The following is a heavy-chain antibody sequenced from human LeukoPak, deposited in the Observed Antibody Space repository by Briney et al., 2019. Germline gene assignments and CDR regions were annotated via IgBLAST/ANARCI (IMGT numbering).Heavy chain of an antibody. V-gene: IGHV3-23*01. D-gene: IGHD3-16*01. J-gene: IGHJ4*02. CDR1: GFTFSSYG. CDR2: ISGSGGST. Sequence: GGTLRLSCAASGFTFSSYGMSWVRQAPGKGLEWVSAISGSGGSTYYADSVKGRFTISSDNSKNTLYLQMNSLRAEDTAVYYCAKGDEVMGYWGQGTLVTVSS. CDR3: AKGDEVMGY.